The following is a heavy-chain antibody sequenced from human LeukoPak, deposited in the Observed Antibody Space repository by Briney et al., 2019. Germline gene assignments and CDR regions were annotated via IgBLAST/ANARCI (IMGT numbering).Heavy chain of an antibody. V-gene: IGHV1-2*06. CDR2: INPNSGGT. J-gene: IGHJ5*02. D-gene: IGHD3-10*01. CDR1: GYTFTGYY. Sequence: GASVKVSCKASGYTFTGYYMHWVRQAPGQGLEWMGRINPNSGGTNYVQKFQGRVTMTRDTSISTAYMELSRLRSDDTAVYYCARTNIITMVRGVLIDPWSQGTLVTVSS. CDR3: ARTNIITMVRGVLIDP.